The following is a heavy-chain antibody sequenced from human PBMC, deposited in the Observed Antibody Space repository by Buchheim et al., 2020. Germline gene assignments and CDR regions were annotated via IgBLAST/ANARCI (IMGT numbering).Heavy chain of an antibody. J-gene: IGHJ6*02. CDR3: ARLGLAYCGGDCYPHYYYYGMDV. D-gene: IGHD2-21*01. V-gene: IGHV3-30*04. Sequence: QVQLVESGGGVVQPGRSLRLSCAASGFTFSSYAMHWVRQAPGKGLEWVAVISYAGSNKYYADSVKGRFTISRDNSKNTLYLQMNSLRAEDTAVYYCARLGLAYCGGDCYPHYYYYGMDVWGQGTT. CDR1: GFTFSSYA. CDR2: ISYAGSNK.